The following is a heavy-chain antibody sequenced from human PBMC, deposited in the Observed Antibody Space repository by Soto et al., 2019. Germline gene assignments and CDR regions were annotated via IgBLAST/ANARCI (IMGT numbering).Heavy chain of an antibody. CDR3: ARESEDLTSNFDY. V-gene: IGHV3-21*06. Sequence: GGSLRLSCAASGFTFRSYWMNWVRQAPGKGLEWVSSISSTTNYIYYGDSMKGRFTISRDNAKNSLYLEMNSLRAEDTAVYYCARESEDLTSNFDYWGQGTLVTVSS. CDR2: ISSTTNYI. CDR1: GFTFRSYW. J-gene: IGHJ4*02.